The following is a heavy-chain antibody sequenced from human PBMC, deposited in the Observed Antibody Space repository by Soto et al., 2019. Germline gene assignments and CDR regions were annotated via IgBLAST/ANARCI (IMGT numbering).Heavy chain of an antibody. Sequence: SETLSLTCTVSGGSISSSSYYWGWIRQPPGKGLEWIGSIYYSGSTYYNPSLKSRVTISVDTSKNQFSLKLSSVTAADTAVYYCARQSRPDDILTGHGLYVPYYFDYWGQGTLVTVSS. CDR3: ARQSRPDDILTGHGLYVPYYFDY. D-gene: IGHD3-9*01. V-gene: IGHV4-39*01. CDR2: IYYSGST. J-gene: IGHJ4*02. CDR1: GGSISSSSYY.